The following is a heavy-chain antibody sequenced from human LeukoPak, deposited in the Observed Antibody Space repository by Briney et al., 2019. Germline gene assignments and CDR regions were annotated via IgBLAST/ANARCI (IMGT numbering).Heavy chain of an antibody. CDR1: GGSISSSSYY. D-gene: IGHD6-19*01. CDR3: ARDSDIAVASHFDY. J-gene: IGHJ4*02. V-gene: IGHV4-39*07. CDR2: IYYSGST. Sequence: SETLSLTCTVSGGSISSSSYYWGWIRQPPGKGLEWIGSIYYSGSTYYNPSLESRVTISVDTSKNQFSLKLSSVTAADTAVYYCARDSDIAVASHFDYWGQGTLVTVSS.